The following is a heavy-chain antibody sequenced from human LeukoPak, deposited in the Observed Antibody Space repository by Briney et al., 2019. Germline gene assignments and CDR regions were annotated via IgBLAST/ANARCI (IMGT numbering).Heavy chain of an antibody. V-gene: IGHV4-39*01. Sequence: KASETLTLTCTVSRGSITSTNYYWGWIRQPPGKGLEWIGSFYYSGSTYYNPSLKSRVTISLDTSKKQFSLKLSSVTAADTAVYSCAYGSGTYGAFDIWGQGTMVTVSS. CDR3: AYGSGTYGAFDI. J-gene: IGHJ3*02. CDR2: FYYSGST. D-gene: IGHD3-10*01. CDR1: RGSITSTNYY.